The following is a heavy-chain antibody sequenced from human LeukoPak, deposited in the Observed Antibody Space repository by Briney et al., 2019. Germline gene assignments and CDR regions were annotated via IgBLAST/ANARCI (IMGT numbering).Heavy chain of an antibody. Sequence: GGSLRLSCAASGLTFSSYSMNWVRQAPGKGLEWVSSVSSSSSYIYYADSVKGRFTISRDNAKNSLYLQMNSLRAEDTAVYYCARDTSDRIAVAGTIGYWGQGTLVTVSS. CDR2: VSSSSSYI. D-gene: IGHD6-19*01. J-gene: IGHJ4*02. CDR1: GLTFSSYS. V-gene: IGHV3-21*01. CDR3: ARDTSDRIAVAGTIGY.